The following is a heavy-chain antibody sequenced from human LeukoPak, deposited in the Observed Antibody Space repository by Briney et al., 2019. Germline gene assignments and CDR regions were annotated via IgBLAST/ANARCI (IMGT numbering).Heavy chain of an antibody. CDR1: GFTFDDYA. Sequence: GGSLRLSCAASGFTFDDYAMHWVRQAPGKGLEWVSLISGDGGSIYYADSVRGRFTISRDNSKNSLYLQMNSLRTEDTALYYCAKDPSHYYDSSGYYLDYWGQGTLVTVSS. CDR3: AKDPSHYYDSSGYYLDY. J-gene: IGHJ4*02. V-gene: IGHV3-43*02. D-gene: IGHD3-22*01. CDR2: ISGDGGSI.